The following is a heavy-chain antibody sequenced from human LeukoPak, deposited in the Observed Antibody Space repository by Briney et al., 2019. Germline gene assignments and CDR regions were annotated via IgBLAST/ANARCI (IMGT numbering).Heavy chain of an antibody. V-gene: IGHV3-21*01. CDR1: GFTFSSYS. CDR3: ARDSLYCSSTSCYLPYY. CDR2: ISSSSSYI. J-gene: IGHJ4*02. D-gene: IGHD2-2*01. Sequence: GGSLRLSCAASGFTFSSYSMNWVRQAPGKGLEWVSSISSSSSYIYYADSVKGRFTISRDNAKNSLYLQMNSPRAEDTAVYYCARDSLYCSSTSCYLPYYWGQGTLVTVSS.